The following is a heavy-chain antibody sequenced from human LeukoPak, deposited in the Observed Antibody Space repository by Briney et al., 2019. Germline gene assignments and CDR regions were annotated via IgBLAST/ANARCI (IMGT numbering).Heavy chain of an antibody. D-gene: IGHD6-13*01. CDR1: GYTFTSYG. CDR2: ISAYNGNT. J-gene: IGHJ4*02. Sequence: ASVKVSCKASGYTFTSYGISWVRQAPGQGLEWMGWISAYNGNTNYAQKLQGRVTMTTDTSTSTAYMELSRLRSDDTAVYYCAREGFGQQLVLLDYWGQGTLVTVSS. V-gene: IGHV1-18*01. CDR3: AREGFGQQLVLLDY.